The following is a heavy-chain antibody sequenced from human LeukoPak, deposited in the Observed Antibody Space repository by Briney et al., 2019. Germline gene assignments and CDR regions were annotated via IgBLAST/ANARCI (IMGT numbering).Heavy chain of an antibody. J-gene: IGHJ6*03. CDR2: IYTSGST. CDR1: GGSISSYY. CDR3: AREGYYYDSSGYYYPSYYYYYMDV. D-gene: IGHD3-22*01. V-gene: IGHV4-4*07. Sequence: SETLSLTCTVSGGSISSYYWSWIRQPAGEGLEWIGRIYTSGSTNYNPSLKSRVTMSVDTSKNQFSLKLSSVTAADTAVYYCAREGYYYDSSGYYYPSYYYYYMDVWGKGTTVTVSS.